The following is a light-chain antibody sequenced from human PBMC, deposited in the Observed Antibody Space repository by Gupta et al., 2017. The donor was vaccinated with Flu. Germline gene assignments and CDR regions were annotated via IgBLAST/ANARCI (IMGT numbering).Light chain of an antibody. J-gene: IGLJ1*01. CDR3: SSHTVSDTFV. CDR2: EVT. Sequence: QPALSLSPCASRTPGMSIALSCAGTSSDIGPYKYVSWHQLRAGKAPKLIIYEVTKRPSGVPDRFSGSKSGNTASLTVSGLQAEDEGDYYCSSHTVSDTFVFGTGTAVTVL. V-gene: IGLV2-8*02. CDR1: SSDIGPYKY.